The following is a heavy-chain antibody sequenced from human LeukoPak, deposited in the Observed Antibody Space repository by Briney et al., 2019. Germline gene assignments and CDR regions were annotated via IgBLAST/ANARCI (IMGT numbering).Heavy chain of an antibody. D-gene: IGHD2-8*01. CDR2: IYYSGST. Sequence: NPSETLSLTCTVSGGSISSYYWSWIRQPPGKGLEWIGYIYYSGSTNYNPSLKSRVTISVDTSKNQFSLKLSSVTAADTAVYYCARSEKGYCANGVCYPNAFDIWGQGTMVTVSS. J-gene: IGHJ3*02. CDR1: GGSISSYY. V-gene: IGHV4-59*01. CDR3: ARSEKGYCANGVCYPNAFDI.